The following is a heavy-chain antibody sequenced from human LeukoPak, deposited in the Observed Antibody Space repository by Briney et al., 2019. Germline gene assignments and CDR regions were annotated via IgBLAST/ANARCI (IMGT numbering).Heavy chain of an antibody. CDR2: ISSSSSYI. D-gene: IGHD6-19*01. CDR3: AKVHIAVAGLIDY. J-gene: IGHJ4*02. CDR1: GFTFSSYS. Sequence: GGSLRLSCAASGFTFSSYSMNWVRQAPGKGLEWVSSISSSSSYIYYADSVKGRFTISRDNAKNSLYLQMNSLRAEDTAVYYCAKVHIAVAGLIDYWGQGTLVTVPS. V-gene: IGHV3-21*01.